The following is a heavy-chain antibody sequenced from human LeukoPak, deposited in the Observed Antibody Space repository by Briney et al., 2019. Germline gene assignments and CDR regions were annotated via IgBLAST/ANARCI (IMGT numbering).Heavy chain of an antibody. D-gene: IGHD6-6*01. J-gene: IGHJ3*02. CDR2: IRPNSGVT. V-gene: IGHV1-2*02. CDR3: ARFEYSSSSDAFDI. CDR1: GYTFTGYY. Sequence: GASVKVSCKASGYTFTGYYMYWVRQAPGQGLEWMGWIRPNSGVTNYTQNFQGRVAMTRDTSINTAYMELSSLTSDDTAVYYCARFEYSSSSDAFDIWGQGTMVTVSS.